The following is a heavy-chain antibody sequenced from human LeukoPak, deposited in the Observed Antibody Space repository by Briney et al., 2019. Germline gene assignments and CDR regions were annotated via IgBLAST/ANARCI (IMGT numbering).Heavy chain of an antibody. Sequence: KPSETLSLTCTVSGDSISSYYWSWIRQPPGKGLEWIGYIYYSGSTNYNPSLKSRVTISVDTPKNQFSLKLSSVTAADTAVYYCARDRVKYCSGGSCYLDAFYIWGQGTMVTVSS. D-gene: IGHD2-15*01. CDR2: IYYSGST. J-gene: IGHJ3*02. CDR3: ARDRVKYCSGGSCYLDAFYI. V-gene: IGHV4-59*01. CDR1: GDSISSYY.